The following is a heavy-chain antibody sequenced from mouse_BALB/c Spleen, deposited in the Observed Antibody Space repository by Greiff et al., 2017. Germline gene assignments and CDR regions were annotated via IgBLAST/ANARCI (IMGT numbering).Heavy chain of an antibody. CDR3: ARRVYYGSDFDY. Sequence: QVQLQQSGAELVRPGTSVKVSCKASGYAFTNYLIEWVKQRPGQGLEWIGVINPGSGGTNYNEKFKGKATLTADKSSSTAYMQLSSLTSDDSAVYFCARRVYYGSDFDYWGQGTTLTVSS. V-gene: IGHV1-54*01. D-gene: IGHD1-1*01. CDR1: GYAFTNYL. CDR2: INPGSGGT. J-gene: IGHJ2*01.